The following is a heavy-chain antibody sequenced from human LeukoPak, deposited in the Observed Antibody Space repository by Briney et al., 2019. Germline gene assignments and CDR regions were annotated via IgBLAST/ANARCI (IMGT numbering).Heavy chain of an antibody. D-gene: IGHD6-13*01. J-gene: IGHJ4*02. Sequence: ASVKVSCKAYGYTFTSFGISWVRQAPGQGLEWMGWIGAYNGNTKYGQKLQGRVTMTTDTSTSTAYMELRSLRSDDAAVYYCARDQMNIAAAGAYFDYWGQGTLVTVSS. V-gene: IGHV1-18*01. CDR2: IGAYNGNT. CDR3: ARDQMNIAAAGAYFDY. CDR1: GYTFTSFG.